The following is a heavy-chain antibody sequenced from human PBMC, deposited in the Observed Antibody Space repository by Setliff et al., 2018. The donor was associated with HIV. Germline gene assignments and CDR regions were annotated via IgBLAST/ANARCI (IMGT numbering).Heavy chain of an antibody. V-gene: IGHV3-7*03. Sequence: PGGSLRLSCVVSGFTFTNAWMSWVRQAPGKGPEWVATIKKDGSEKYYVDSVKGRFTISRDNGNNLMYLQLDSLRAEDTAFYYCARDPRDSEYAIFDLCGQGTLVTVSS. CDR1: GFTFTNAW. J-gene: IGHJ4*02. CDR2: IKKDGSEK. D-gene: IGHD1-26*01. CDR3: ARDPRDSEYAIFDL.